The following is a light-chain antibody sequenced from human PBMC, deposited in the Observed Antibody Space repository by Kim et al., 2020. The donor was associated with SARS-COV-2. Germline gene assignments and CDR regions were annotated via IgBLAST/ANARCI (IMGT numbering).Light chain of an antibody. CDR1: QRVSNGY. J-gene: IGKJ1*01. Sequence: SPGESATLSCRASQRVSNGYVAWYQQKPGQAPRLLMYGASSRATGVPDRFSGSGSETDFTLTISSLEPDDVAVYYCQQYHRSPWTFGPGTEVDIK. CDR2: GAS. CDR3: QQYHRSPWT. V-gene: IGKV3-20*01.